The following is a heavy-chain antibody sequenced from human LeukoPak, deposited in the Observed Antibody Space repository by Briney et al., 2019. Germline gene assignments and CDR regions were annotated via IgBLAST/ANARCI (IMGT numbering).Heavy chain of an antibody. V-gene: IGHV3-9*01. Sequence: GGSLRLSCVVSGLTFDDYAMHWVRQTPGKGLEWVSGITWGGGIIGYADAVRGRFSISRDNARNSLYLEMNSLKTEDTALYYCVKDSEESTSLDAAFDMWGQGTMVTVSS. CDR2: ITWGGGII. J-gene: IGHJ3*02. D-gene: IGHD2-2*01. CDR1: GLTFDDYA. CDR3: VKDSEESTSLDAAFDM.